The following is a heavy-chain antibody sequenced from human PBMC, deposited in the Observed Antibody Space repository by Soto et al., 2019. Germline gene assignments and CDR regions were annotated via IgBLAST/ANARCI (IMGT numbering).Heavy chain of an antibody. CDR1: GFTFDDYG. Sequence: GGSLRLSCAASGFTFDDYGMSWVRQAPGKGLEWVSGINWNGGSTGYADSVKGRFTISRDNAKNSLYLQMNSLRAEDTALYYCARGGIVVVVAALGAFDIWGQGTMVTVSS. V-gene: IGHV3-20*04. CDR2: INWNGGST. J-gene: IGHJ3*02. CDR3: ARGGIVVVVAALGAFDI. D-gene: IGHD2-15*01.